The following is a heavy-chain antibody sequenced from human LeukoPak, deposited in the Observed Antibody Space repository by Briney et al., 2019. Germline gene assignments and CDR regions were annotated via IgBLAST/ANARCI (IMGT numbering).Heavy chain of an antibody. Sequence: GGSLRLSCAASGFPFSTYWMSWVRQAPGKGLEWVGRIKSKTDGGTTDYAAPVKGRFTISRDDSKNTLYLQMNSLKTEDTAVYYCTTASDYDILTGYWYWGQGTLVTVSS. CDR2: IKSKTDGGTT. CDR1: GFPFSTYW. J-gene: IGHJ4*02. D-gene: IGHD3-9*01. V-gene: IGHV3-15*01. CDR3: TTASDYDILTGYWY.